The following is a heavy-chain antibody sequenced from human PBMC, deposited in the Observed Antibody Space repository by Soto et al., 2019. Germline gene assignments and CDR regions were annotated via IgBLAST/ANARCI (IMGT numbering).Heavy chain of an antibody. J-gene: IGHJ6*02. V-gene: IGHV3-30*18. Sequence: QVQLVESGGGEVQPGRSLRLSCAASGFTFSSYGMHWVRQAPGKGLEWVAVISYDGSNKYYADSVKGRFTISRDNSKNTLYLQMNSLRAEDTAVYYCAKSYFDSSSWYNSGMDVWGQGTTVTVSS. CDR1: GFTFSSYG. D-gene: IGHD6-13*01. CDR2: ISYDGSNK. CDR3: AKSYFDSSSWYNSGMDV.